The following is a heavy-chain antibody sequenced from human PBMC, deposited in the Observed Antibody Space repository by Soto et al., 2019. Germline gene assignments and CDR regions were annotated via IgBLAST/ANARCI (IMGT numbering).Heavy chain of an antibody. CDR2: ISAYNGNT. J-gene: IGHJ6*02. D-gene: IGHD3-10*01. CDR1: GYTFTSYG. V-gene: IGHV1-18*01. CDR3: ARGGYYGSGSYPPYYYYYYGMDV. Sequence: ASVKVSCKASGYTFTSYGISWVRQAPGQGLEWMGWISAYNGNTNYAQKLQGRVAMTTDTSTSTAYMELRSLRSDDTAVYYCARGGYYGSGSYPPYYYYYYGMDVWGQGTTVTVSS.